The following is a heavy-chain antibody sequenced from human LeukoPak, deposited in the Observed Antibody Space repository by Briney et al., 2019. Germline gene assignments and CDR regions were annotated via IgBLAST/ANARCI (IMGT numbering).Heavy chain of an antibody. CDR1: GFTFSSSW. CDR3: ARELGGNFDF. J-gene: IGHJ4*02. Sequence: PGGALRLSCAGSGFTFSSSWFHWVRQPPAKGLVWVSRINPDATYTTYADSVKGRFTVSRDNAKDTVHLQMNSLRADDTAVYYCARELGGNFDFWGQGTLVSVSS. V-gene: IGHV3-74*01. D-gene: IGHD2-15*01. CDR2: INPDATYT.